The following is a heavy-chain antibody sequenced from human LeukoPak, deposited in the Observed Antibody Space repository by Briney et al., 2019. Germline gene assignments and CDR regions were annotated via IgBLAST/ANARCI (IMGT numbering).Heavy chain of an antibody. Sequence: SETLSLTCAVYGGSFSGYYWSWIRQPPGKGLEWIGEINHSGSTNYNPSLKSRVTISVDTSKNQFSLKLSSVTAADTAVYCCASGTWIQLWFYWGQGTLVTVSS. D-gene: IGHD5-18*01. J-gene: IGHJ4*02. V-gene: IGHV4-34*01. CDR1: GGSFSGYY. CDR3: ASGTWIQLWFY. CDR2: INHSGST.